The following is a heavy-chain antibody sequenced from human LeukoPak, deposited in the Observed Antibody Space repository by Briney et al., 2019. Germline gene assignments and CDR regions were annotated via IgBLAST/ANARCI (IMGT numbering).Heavy chain of an antibody. J-gene: IGHJ4*02. CDR1: GFTFNNYG. V-gene: IGHV3-30*03. D-gene: IGHD6-13*01. Sequence: GGSLRLSCAASGFTFNNYGMHWVRQAPGKGLEWVAVVANDGNDKSYADSVKGRFTISRDDSKNTLYLQMNSLRAEDTAVYYCARGAVAGSPPWDYFDYWGQGTLVTVSS. CDR2: VANDGNDK. CDR3: ARGAVAGSPPWDYFDY.